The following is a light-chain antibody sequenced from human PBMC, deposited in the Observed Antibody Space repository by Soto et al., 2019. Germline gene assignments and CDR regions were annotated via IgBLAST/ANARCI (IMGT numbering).Light chain of an antibody. J-gene: IGKJ2*01. Sequence: IVMTQSPDSLAVSLGERATINCKSSQSVLYSSNNKNYLAWYRQKPGQPPKLLIYWASIRESGVPDRISGSGSGTDFTLTISSLQAEDVAIYYCQQYYSTPPYIFGQGTKLEIK. CDR3: QQYYSTPPYI. V-gene: IGKV4-1*01. CDR1: QSVLYSSNNKNY. CDR2: WAS.